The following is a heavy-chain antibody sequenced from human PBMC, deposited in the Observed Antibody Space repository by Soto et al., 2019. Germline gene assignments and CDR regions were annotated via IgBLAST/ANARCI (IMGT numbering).Heavy chain of an antibody. J-gene: IGHJ4*02. CDR1: GFTFSSYS. CDR2: ISSSSSTI. V-gene: IGHV3-48*02. Sequence: PGGSLRLSCAGSGFTFSSYSMNWVRQAPGKGLEWVSYISSSSSTIYYADSVKGRFTISRDNAKNSLYLQMNSLRDEDTAVYYCARVAYYYDSSGYYDYWGEGTLVTVSS. CDR3: ARVAYYYDSSGYYDY. D-gene: IGHD3-22*01.